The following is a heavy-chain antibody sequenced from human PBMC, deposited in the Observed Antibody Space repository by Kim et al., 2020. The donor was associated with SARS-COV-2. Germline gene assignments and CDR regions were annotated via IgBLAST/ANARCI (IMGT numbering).Heavy chain of an antibody. CDR3: ARGPNYSPFDY. Sequence: ADSVRGRFTISRDNEQNTLYQQMNSLRAEDTAVYYCARGPNYSPFDYWGQGTLVTVSS. J-gene: IGHJ4*02. D-gene: IGHD4-4*01. V-gene: IGHV3-48*03.